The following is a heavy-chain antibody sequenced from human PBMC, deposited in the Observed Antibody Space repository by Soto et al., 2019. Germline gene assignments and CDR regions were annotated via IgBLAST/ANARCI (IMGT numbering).Heavy chain of an antibody. D-gene: IGHD3-22*01. CDR2: ISYDGSNK. CDR1: GVTVSIYA. V-gene: IGHV3-30-3*01. CDR3: ARDLRRLGYYYDSSGYYSPDY. J-gene: IGHJ4*02. Sequence: GGSLRLSCAASGVTVSIYAMDWVRKAPGKGLEWVAVISYDGSNKYYADSVKGRFTISRDNSKNTLYLQMNSLRAEDTAVYYCARDLRRLGYYYDSSGYYSPDYWGQGTLVTVSS.